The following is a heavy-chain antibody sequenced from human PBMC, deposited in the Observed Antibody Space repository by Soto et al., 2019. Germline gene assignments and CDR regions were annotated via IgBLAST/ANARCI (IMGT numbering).Heavy chain of an antibody. V-gene: IGHV3-30*03. CDR3: ARAYYDSSGYPVGGMDV. CDR1: GITFGSRA. CDR2: ISNDGSRQ. J-gene: IGHJ6*02. D-gene: IGHD3-22*01. Sequence: PGGSLRLSCVASGITFGSRAMSWVRQVPGKGLEWVAVISNDGSRQYYAESVKGRFTISREDDKNSVYLQMNSLGAGDTAVYYCARAYYDSSGYPVGGMDVWGQGTMVTVSS.